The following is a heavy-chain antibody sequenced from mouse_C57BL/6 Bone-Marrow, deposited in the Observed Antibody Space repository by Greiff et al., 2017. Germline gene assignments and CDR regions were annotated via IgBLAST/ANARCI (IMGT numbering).Heavy chain of an antibody. Sequence: EVMLVESGGGLVQPGGSLKLSCAASGFTFSDYGMAWVRQAPRKGPEWVAFISNLAYSIYSADTVTGRFTISRENAKNTLYLEMSSLRSEDTAMYYCARLHLRAMDYWGQRASVTDSS. D-gene: IGHD1-1*01. CDR2: ISNLAYSI. J-gene: IGHJ4*01. V-gene: IGHV5-15*01. CDR1: GFTFSDYG. CDR3: ARLHLRAMDY.